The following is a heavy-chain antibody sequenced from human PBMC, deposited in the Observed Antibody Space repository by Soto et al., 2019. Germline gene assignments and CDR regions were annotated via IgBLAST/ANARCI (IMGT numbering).Heavy chain of an antibody. CDR1: GFTFNTFD. CDR3: VKGAWCDD. J-gene: IGHJ4*02. D-gene: IGHD6-19*01. CDR2: IRGADGRT. V-gene: IGHV3-23*01. Sequence: EVQLLESGGGLVQPGGSLRLSCAASGFTFNTFDMTWVRQAPGKGLEWVSVIRGADGRTYYADSLKGRFTISRDNSKYTLVLQVTSLRVEYAAVYYCVKGAWCDDWGQGTLVAVSS.